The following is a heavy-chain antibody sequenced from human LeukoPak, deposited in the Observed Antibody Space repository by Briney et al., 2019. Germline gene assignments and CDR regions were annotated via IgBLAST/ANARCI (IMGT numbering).Heavy chain of an antibody. CDR2: ISYSGST. V-gene: IGHV4-59*08. CDR3: ARAGVRGVIGYYYYYMDV. Sequence: SETLSLTCTVSGGSISNYYWSWIRQPPGEGLEWIGYISYSGSTNYNSSLKSRVTISVDTSKNQFSLKLSSVTAADTAVYYCARAGVRGVIGYYYYYMDVWGKGTTVTVSS. CDR1: GGSISNYY. D-gene: IGHD3-10*01. J-gene: IGHJ6*03.